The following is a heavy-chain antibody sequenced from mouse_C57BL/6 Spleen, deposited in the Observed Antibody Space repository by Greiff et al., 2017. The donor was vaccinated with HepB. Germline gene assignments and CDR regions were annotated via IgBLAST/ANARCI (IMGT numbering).Heavy chain of an antibody. D-gene: IGHD3-2*02. J-gene: IGHJ2*01. CDR1: GYTFTSYW. CDR2: IDTSDSYT. V-gene: IGHV1-59*01. Sequence: QVQLQQPGAELVRPGTSVKLSCKASGYTFTSYWMHWVKQRPGQGLEWIGVIDTSDSYTNYNQKFKGKATLTVDTSSRTAYMQLSSLTAEDSAVYYCARLESSGYYFDYWGQGTTLTVSS. CDR3: ARLESSGYYFDY.